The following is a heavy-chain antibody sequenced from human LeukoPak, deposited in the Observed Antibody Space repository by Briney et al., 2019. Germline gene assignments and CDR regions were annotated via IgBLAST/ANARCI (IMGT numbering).Heavy chain of an antibody. CDR2: ISAYNGNT. J-gene: IGHJ2*01. V-gene: IGHV1-18*01. CDR1: GYTFTSYG. Sequence: ASVKVSCKASGYTFTSYGISWVRQAPGQGLEWMGWISAYNGNTNYAQKLQGRVTMTTDTSTSTAYMELRSLRSDDTAVYYCARVRQQLVPSYWYFDLWGRGTLVTVSS. CDR3: ARVRQQLVPSYWYFDL. D-gene: IGHD6-13*01.